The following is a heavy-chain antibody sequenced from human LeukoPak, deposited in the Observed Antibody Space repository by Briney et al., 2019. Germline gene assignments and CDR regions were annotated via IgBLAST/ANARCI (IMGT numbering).Heavy chain of an antibody. CDR1: GDSITNYY. D-gene: IGHD1-20*01. Sequence: SETLSLTCTLSGDSITNYYGSWLRQPPGKGLEWVGYVFYTGITSYNPSPKSRVTISVKTSKTHIPLSLASVPAADTAIYYCARHGLNFAMDVRGQGTWSPSP. CDR2: VFYTGIT. V-gene: IGHV4-59*08. J-gene: IGHJ6*02. CDR3: ARHGLNFAMDV.